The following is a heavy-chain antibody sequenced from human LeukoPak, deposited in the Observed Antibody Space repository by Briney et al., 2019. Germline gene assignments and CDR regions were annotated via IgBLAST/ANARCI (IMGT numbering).Heavy chain of an antibody. CDR3: ARSFGYGGYVSFDF. Sequence: TGGSLRLSCVASGFTFSGYTMNWVRQAPGKGLEWISYISSGGTTIYEADSVKGRFTISRDNAKNSLYLHMSSLRADDTAVYYCARSFGYGGYVSFDFWGQGTLVTVSS. CDR1: GFTFSGYT. V-gene: IGHV3-48*04. D-gene: IGHD5-12*01. J-gene: IGHJ4*02. CDR2: ISSGGTTI.